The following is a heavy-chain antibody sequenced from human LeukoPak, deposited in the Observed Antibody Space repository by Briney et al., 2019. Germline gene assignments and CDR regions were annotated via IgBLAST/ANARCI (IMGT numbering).Heavy chain of an antibody. D-gene: IGHD2-2*01. CDR2: IYYSGST. CDR1: GGSISSYY. Sequence: PSETLSLTCTVSGGSISSYYWSWIRQPPGKGLERIGYIYYSGSTNYNPSLKSRVTISVDTSKNQFSLKLSSVTAADTAVYYCARLYCSSTSCHLDYWGQGTLVTVSS. CDR3: ARLYCSSTSCHLDY. V-gene: IGHV4-59*01. J-gene: IGHJ4*02.